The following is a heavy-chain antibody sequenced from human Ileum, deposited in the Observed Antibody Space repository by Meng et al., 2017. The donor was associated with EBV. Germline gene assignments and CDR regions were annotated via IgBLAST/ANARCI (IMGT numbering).Heavy chain of an antibody. CDR2: INTDNGET. Sequence: QAQLVKSGAEVKKPGASVKLSCKASGYTFTRYPIHWVRQAPGQRPEWTGWINTDNGETEFSQKFQGRVTITRDTSATTAYMELISLRSEDTAVYYCASRPGFNIGPFDFWGQGTLVTVSS. CDR3: ASRPGFNIGPFDF. V-gene: IGHV1-3*04. D-gene: IGHD3/OR15-3a*01. CDR1: GYTFTRYP. J-gene: IGHJ4*02.